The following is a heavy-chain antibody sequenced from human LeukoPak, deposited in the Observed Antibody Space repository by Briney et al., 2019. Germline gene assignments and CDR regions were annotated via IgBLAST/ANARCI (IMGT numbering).Heavy chain of an antibody. CDR1: AGSFSGCC. D-gene: IGHD5-12*01. J-gene: IGHJ3*02. V-gene: IGHV4-34*01. CDR2: SNHSGST. Sequence: SETLSLTCAVYAGSFSGCCWSWIRQPPGKGQEWMGVSNHSGSTSYNPSLKSRVTISVATSKNQCPLKLSSVTAADTAVYYCASLSGYSGYDFWGDDAFDIWGQGTMVTVSS. CDR3: ASLSGYSGYDFWGDDAFDI.